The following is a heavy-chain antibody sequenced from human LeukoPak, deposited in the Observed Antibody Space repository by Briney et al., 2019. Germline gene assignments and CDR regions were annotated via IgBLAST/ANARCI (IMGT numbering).Heavy chain of an antibody. D-gene: IGHD1-26*01. Sequence: GGSLRLSCAASGLTFSSYTMKWVRQAPGQGLEWVSSISSSSSYIYYADSVKGRFTISRDNAKNSLFLQMNSLRAEDTAVYFCARATWDPNYYYYMDVWGKGTTVTISS. J-gene: IGHJ6*03. V-gene: IGHV3-21*01. CDR3: ARATWDPNYYYYMDV. CDR1: GLTFSSYT. CDR2: ISSSSSYI.